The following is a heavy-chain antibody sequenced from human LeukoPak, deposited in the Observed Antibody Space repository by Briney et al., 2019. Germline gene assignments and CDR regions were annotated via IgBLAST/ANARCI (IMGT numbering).Heavy chain of an antibody. J-gene: IGHJ4*02. CDR2: MNPNSGNT. Sequence: ASVKVSCKASGYTFTSYDINWVRQATGQGLEWMGWMNPNSGNTGYAQKFQGRVTMTRNTSISTAYMELSSLRSEDTAVYYCARVRATYYYGSGNSLDYWGQGTLVTVSS. CDR1: GYTFTSYD. CDR3: ARVRATYYYGSGNSLDY. D-gene: IGHD3-10*01. V-gene: IGHV1-8*01.